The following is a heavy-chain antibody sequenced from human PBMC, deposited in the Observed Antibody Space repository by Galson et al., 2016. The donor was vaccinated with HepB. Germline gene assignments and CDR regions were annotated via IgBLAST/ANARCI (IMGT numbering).Heavy chain of an antibody. CDR3: ASPYYDFWSGYYPSYYYYGMDV. D-gene: IGHD3-3*01. J-gene: IGHJ6*02. CDR2: IIPIFGTA. Sequence: SCKASGGTFSSYAISWVRQASGQGLEWMGGIIPIFGTANYAQKFQGRVTITADKSTSTAYMELSSLRSEDTAVYYCASPYYDFWSGYYPSYYYYGMDVWGQGTTVTVSS. V-gene: IGHV1-69*06. CDR1: GGTFSSYA.